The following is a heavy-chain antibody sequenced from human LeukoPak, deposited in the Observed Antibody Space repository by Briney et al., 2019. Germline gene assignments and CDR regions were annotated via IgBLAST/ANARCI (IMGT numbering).Heavy chain of an antibody. D-gene: IGHD3-22*01. Sequence: PAGSLRLSCAVSGITLSNYGMSWVRLAPGKGLEWVAGISGSGGRTNYADSVKGRFTISRDNAKNTLYLQMNSLRAEDTAVYFCAKRGVVIRVILVGFHKEAYYFDSWGRGALVTVSS. CDR3: AKRGVVIRVILVGFHKEAYYFDS. CDR2: ISGSGGRT. CDR1: GITLSNYG. V-gene: IGHV3-23*01. J-gene: IGHJ4*02.